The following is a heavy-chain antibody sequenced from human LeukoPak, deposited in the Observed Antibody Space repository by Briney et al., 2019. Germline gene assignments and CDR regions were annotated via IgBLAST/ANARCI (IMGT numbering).Heavy chain of an antibody. CDR2: INWNGGST. CDR3: AKGRDGYNADFDY. J-gene: IGHJ4*02. V-gene: IGHV3-20*04. D-gene: IGHD5-24*01. CDR1: GFTFDDYG. Sequence: GGSLRLSCAASGFTFDDYGMSWVRQAPGKGLEWVSGINWNGGSTGYADSVKGRFTISRDNAKNSLYLQMNSLRAEDTAVYYCAKGRDGYNADFDYWGQGTLVTVSS.